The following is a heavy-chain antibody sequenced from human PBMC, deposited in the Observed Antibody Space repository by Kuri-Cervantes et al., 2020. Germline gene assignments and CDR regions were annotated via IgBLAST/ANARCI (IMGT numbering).Heavy chain of an antibody. CDR1: VYTFTAYS. J-gene: IGHJ4*02. CDR2: IKPKTGGT. Sequence: ASVNDTCMATVYTFTAYSLHWVRQAPGQGLEWMGWIKPKTGGTNYAQKFQGRVTMTRDTSISTDYMELSRLRSDDTAVYYCARDFVRSMITFGDLDYWGQGTLVTVSS. CDR3: ARDFVRSMITFGDLDY. V-gene: IGHV1-2*02. D-gene: IGHD3-16*01.